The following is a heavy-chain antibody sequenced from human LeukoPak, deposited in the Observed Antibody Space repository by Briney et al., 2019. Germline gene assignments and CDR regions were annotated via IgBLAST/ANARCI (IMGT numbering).Heavy chain of an antibody. J-gene: IGHJ4*02. Sequence: GGSLRLSCAASGFSLSTFVMHWVRQAPGKGLEWVAVIRPDGSHISYVDPVKGRFTISRDNAENSLYLQMNSLRDEDTAFYYCARDLAYSRLDYWGQGMLVTVSS. V-gene: IGHV3-33*01. D-gene: IGHD5-18*01. CDR3: ARDLAYSRLDY. CDR2: IRPDGSHI. CDR1: GFSLSTFV.